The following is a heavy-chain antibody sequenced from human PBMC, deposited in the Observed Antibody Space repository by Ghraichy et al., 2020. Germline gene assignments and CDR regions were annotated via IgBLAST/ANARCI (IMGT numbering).Heavy chain of an antibody. CDR1: GGSIGSNF. CDR2: YYYSGRT. CDR3: ANLGNTYGNAFDI. V-gene: IGHV4-59*01. J-gene: IGHJ3*02. Sequence: GSLSLTCTISGGSIGSNFWCWIRQPPGKGLEWIGHYYYSGRTDYSPSLRSRVTISVDTSKNQFSLKMTSVTAADTALYYCANLGNTYGNAFDIWGQGTMVTVSS. D-gene: IGHD5-18*01.